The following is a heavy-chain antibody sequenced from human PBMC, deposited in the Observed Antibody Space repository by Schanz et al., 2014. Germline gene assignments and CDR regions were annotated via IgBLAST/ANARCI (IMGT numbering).Heavy chain of an antibody. D-gene: IGHD3-16*02. CDR3: TRSYYDFSWGSYRFRAFDI. V-gene: IGHV3-13*01. CDR1: GFTLSNSD. J-gene: IGHJ3*02. Sequence: EVQLVESGGGLVQPGGSLRLSCAASGFTLSNSDMHWVRQGTGKGLEWVSTIGYLGDTYYPDSVKGRFTVSRDSGQNSLYLQMNSLRAGDTAIYFCTRSYYDFSWGSYRFRAFDIWGQGTTVIVSS. CDR2: IGYLGDT.